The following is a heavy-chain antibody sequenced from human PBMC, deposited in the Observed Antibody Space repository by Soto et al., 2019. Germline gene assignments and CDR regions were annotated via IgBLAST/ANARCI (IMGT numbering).Heavy chain of an antibody. CDR2: IKSKTDGGTT. CDR3: STERSPGGAFDI. CDR1: GFTFSNAW. J-gene: IGHJ3*02. Sequence: GGSLRLSCAASGFTFSNAWMSWVRQAPGKGLEWVGRIKSKTDGGTTDYASPVKGIFTISRDESKNTLYLQMNSLKTEDTAVYYCSTERSPGGAFDIWGQGTMVTVSS. V-gene: IGHV3-15*01. D-gene: IGHD1-26*01.